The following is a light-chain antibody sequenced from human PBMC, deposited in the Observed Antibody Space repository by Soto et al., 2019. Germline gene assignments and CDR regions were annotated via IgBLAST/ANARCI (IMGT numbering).Light chain of an antibody. J-gene: IGKJ1*01. V-gene: IGKV4-1*01. Sequence: DIVMTQSPDSLAVSLGERATINCKSSQSVLKTSNDKNHLAWYQQKPGKPPRLLIFWASTRESGVPDRFSGDGSGTDFNLAVSSLQAEDVAVYYCQQYYSPPSMFGQGTKVEI. CDR2: WAS. CDR3: QQYYSPPSM. CDR1: QSVLKTSNDKNH.